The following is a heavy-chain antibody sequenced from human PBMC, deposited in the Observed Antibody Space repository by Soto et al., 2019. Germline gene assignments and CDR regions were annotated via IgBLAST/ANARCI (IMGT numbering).Heavy chain of an antibody. D-gene: IGHD1-26*01. Sequence: QVQLVQSGAEVKKPGSSVKVSCKASGGTFSSYSINCVRQAPGQGLEWMGETIPIFGTAKYAQKFQGRVTITADESTSTAYMELSSLRSEDTAVYYCARDGGRHSGGIDYWGQGTLVTVSS. J-gene: IGHJ4*02. CDR1: GGTFSSYS. V-gene: IGHV1-69*01. CDR2: TIPIFGTA. CDR3: ARDGGRHSGGIDY.